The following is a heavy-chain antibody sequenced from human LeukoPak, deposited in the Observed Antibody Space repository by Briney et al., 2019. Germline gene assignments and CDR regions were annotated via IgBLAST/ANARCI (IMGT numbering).Heavy chain of an antibody. CDR3: AGKLRLGKFHL. CDR1: GGSFSVYY. CDR2: INHSGST. D-gene: IGHD3-16*01. V-gene: IGHV4-34*01. J-gene: IGHJ5*02. Sequence: SQSLSPTCAVDGGSFSVYYWSWIRQPPRKGLEWIGEINHSGSTNYNPSLKSRVTISVDTSKNQFSLKLSSVAAADTAVYYCAGKLRLGKFHLWGQGPLVSVFS.